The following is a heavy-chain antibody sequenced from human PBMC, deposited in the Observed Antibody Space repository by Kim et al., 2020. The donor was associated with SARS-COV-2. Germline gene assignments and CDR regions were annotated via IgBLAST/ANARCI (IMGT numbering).Heavy chain of an antibody. V-gene: IGHV1-2*06. Sequence: ASVKVSCKASGYTFSDYYLHWVRQAPGQGLEWMGRMNPNSGDTNYAQKFHGRVTMTRDTSISSAYMELTRLRSDDTAAYYCARYGAGSYPYYGMDVWGQG. J-gene: IGHJ6*02. CDR1: GYTFSDYY. CDR3: ARYGAGSYPYYGMDV. CDR2: MNPNSGDT. D-gene: IGHD3-10*01.